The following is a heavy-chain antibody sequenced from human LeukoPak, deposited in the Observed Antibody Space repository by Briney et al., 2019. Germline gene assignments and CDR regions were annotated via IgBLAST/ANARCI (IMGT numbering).Heavy chain of an antibody. Sequence: GGSLRLSCAASGFTFTTYWMSWVRQAPGKRLEWVANIKQDGSDKYYVDSVKGRFTISRDNAENSLYLQMNSLRAEDAAVYCCAREARGDDYFDLWGRGTLVTVSS. CDR3: AREARGDDYFDL. CDR1: GFTFTTYW. J-gene: IGHJ2*01. D-gene: IGHD4-17*01. CDR2: IKQDGSDK. V-gene: IGHV3-7*05.